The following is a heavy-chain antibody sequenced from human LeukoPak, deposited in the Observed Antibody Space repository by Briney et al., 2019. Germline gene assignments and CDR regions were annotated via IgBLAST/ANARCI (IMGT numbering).Heavy chain of an antibody. CDR2: IGSSGSLT. D-gene: IGHD3-22*01. CDR3: ARDSLHDYDGSSYGYYFDY. Sequence: GGSLTLSCAPSGFTYSTYEMIWVRQAPGKGPEWVSYIGSSGSLTYYADSVRGRFTVSRDNAKNSLYLQMNSLRAEDTAVYYCARDSLHDYDGSSYGYYFDYWGQGTLVTVSS. V-gene: IGHV3-48*03. J-gene: IGHJ4*02. CDR1: GFTYSTYE.